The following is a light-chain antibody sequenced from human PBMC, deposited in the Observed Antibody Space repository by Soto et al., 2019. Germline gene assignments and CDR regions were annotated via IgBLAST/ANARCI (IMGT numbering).Light chain of an antibody. CDR1: SNDIGGYNY. J-gene: IGLJ2*01. CDR3: SSYGASSTL. V-gene: IGLV2-14*03. CDR2: DVS. Sequence: SALTQPASVSGSPGQSITIPCTGTSNDIGGYNYVSWYQQHPGKVPKLMIFDVSYRPSGFSDRFSGSKSGNTASLTISGLQPEDEADYYCSSYGASSTLFGGGTKLTVL.